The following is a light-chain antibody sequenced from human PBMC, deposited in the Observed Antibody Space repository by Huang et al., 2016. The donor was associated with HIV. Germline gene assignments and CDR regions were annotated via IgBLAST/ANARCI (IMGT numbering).Light chain of an antibody. Sequence: EIVLTQSPGTLSLSPGERATLSCRSSQSVSSSYLAWYQQQPGQAPRLLIYGASNRATGIPDRFSGSGSGTDFALTINRLEPEDSAVYYCQQYGSSPYTFGQGTKLEIK. CDR2: GAS. V-gene: IGKV3-20*01. CDR3: QQYGSSPYT. CDR1: QSVSSSY. J-gene: IGKJ2*01.